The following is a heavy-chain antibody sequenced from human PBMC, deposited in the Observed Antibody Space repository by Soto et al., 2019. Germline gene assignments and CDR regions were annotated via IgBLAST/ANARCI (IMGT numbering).Heavy chain of an antibody. CDR3: AKDSSYSYDYYYYGMDV. D-gene: IGHD2-21*01. Sequence: PGGSLRLSCAASGFTFSSYAMSWVRQAPGKGLEWVSAISGSGGSTYYADSVKGRFTISRDNSKNTLYLQMNSLRAEDTAVYYCAKDSSYSYDYYYYGMDVWGQGTTVTV. V-gene: IGHV3-23*01. J-gene: IGHJ6*02. CDR2: ISGSGGST. CDR1: GFTFSSYA.